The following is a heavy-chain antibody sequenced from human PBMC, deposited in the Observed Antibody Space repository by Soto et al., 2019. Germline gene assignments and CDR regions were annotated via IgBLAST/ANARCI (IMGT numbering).Heavy chain of an antibody. V-gene: IGHV3-33*01. CDR2: IWYDGSNK. D-gene: IGHD2-15*01. CDR3: ARDRLYCSGGSCYNWFDP. CDR1: GFTFSSYG. Sequence: QVQLVESGGGVVQPGRSLRLSCAASGFTFSSYGMHWVRQAPGKGLEWVAVIWYDGSNKYYADSVKGRFTISRDNSKNTLYLQMNSRRAEDTAVYYWARDRLYCSGGSCYNWFDPWGQGTLVTVSS. J-gene: IGHJ5*02.